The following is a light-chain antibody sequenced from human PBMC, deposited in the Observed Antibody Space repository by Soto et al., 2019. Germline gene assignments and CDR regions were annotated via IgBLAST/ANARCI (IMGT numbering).Light chain of an antibody. J-gene: IGKJ4*01. CDR3: QQRSNWPLT. Sequence: EIVLTQSPATLSLSPGERATLSCRASQSVSSHLAWYQQRPGQAPRLLIYDASNRATGIPARFSGSGSGTVFTLSFISLVPEDFAVYYCQQRSNWPLTFGGGTKVDIK. CDR2: DAS. V-gene: IGKV3-11*01. CDR1: QSVSSH.